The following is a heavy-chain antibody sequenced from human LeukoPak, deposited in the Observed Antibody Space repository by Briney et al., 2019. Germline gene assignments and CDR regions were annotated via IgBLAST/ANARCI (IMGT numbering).Heavy chain of an antibody. J-gene: IGHJ4*02. CDR3: SAGYGKSDTDY. D-gene: IGHD4-17*01. V-gene: IGHV3-15*01. CDR2: IKRKIDGETT. Sequence: GGSLRLSCAASGFTFNNAWMNWVRQAPGKGLEWVGRIKRKIDGETTDYAAPVRGRFTISRDDSKDTVYLQMNSLETEDTAVYYCSAGYGKSDTDYWGQGTQVTVSS. CDR1: GFTFNNAW.